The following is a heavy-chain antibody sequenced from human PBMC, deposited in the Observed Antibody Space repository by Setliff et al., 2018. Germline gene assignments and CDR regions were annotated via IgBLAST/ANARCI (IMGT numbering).Heavy chain of an antibody. CDR2: IYTSRIT. J-gene: IGHJ6*03. CDR1: GGSISSGSDY. V-gene: IGHV4-61*09. Sequence: SETLSLTCSVSGGSISSGSDYWTWIRQPAGKGLEWIGHIYTSRITNYNPSLKTRVSMSMDTSTNQLSLKLSSVTAADTAVYFCARVTGFSYMDVWGKGNTVTVSS. CDR3: ARVTGFSYMDV. D-gene: IGHD3-3*01.